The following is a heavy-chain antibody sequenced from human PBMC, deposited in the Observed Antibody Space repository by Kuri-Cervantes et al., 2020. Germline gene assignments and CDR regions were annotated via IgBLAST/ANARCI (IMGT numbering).Heavy chain of an antibody. CDR3: ARELKGVRPHYYDSSGYLDY. D-gene: IGHD3-22*01. J-gene: IGHJ4*02. CDR1: GFTFDDYA. CDR2: ISWNSGSI. Sequence: SLKISCAASGFTFDDYAMHWVRQAPGKGLEWVSGISWNSGSIGYADSVKGRFTISRDNAKNSLYLQMNSLRDEDTAVYYCARELKGVRPHYYDSSGYLDYWGQGTLVTVSS. V-gene: IGHV3-9*01.